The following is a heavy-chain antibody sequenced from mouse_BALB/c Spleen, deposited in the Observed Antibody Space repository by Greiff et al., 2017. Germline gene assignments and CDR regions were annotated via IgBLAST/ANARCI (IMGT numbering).Heavy chain of an antibody. V-gene: IGHV2-2*02. CDR2: IWSGGST. CDR1: GFSLTSYG. J-gene: IGHJ3*01. D-gene: IGHD2-1*01. Sequence: VQRVESGPGLVQPSQSLSITCTVSGFSLTSYGVHWVRQSPGKGLEWLGVIWSGGSTDYNAAFISRLSISKDNSKSQVFFKMNSLQANDTAIYYCARNYYGNYGTWFAYWGQGTLVTVSA. CDR3: ARNYYGNYGTWFAY.